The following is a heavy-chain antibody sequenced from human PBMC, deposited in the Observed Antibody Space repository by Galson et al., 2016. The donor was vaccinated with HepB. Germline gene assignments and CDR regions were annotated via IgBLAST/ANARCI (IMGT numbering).Heavy chain of an antibody. V-gene: IGHV4-59*01. Sequence: SETLSLTCTVSGGSISTFYWSWIRQSPGKGLEWIGHIYDFGKTDYNPSLKSRATISVDTSMNQMSLKLRSVTAADTAVYYCARGIVVVFTGPPYWYFDLWGRGTPVAVSS. CDR3: ARGIVVVFTGPPYWYFDL. CDR2: IYDFGKT. J-gene: IGHJ2*01. D-gene: IGHD2-21*01. CDR1: GGSISTFY.